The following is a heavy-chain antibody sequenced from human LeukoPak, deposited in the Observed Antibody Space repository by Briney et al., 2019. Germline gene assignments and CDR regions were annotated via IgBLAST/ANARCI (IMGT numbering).Heavy chain of an antibody. Sequence: ASVKVSCKASGYIFTTYYMHWVRQAPGQGLDWMGTINPSGGSTSYAQKFQGRVTVTRDTSTSTVYMELSSLRSEDTAVYYCARGVYMDVWGKGTTVTISS. V-gene: IGHV1-46*01. CDR3: ARGVYMDV. CDR2: INPSGGST. CDR1: GYIFTTYY. J-gene: IGHJ6*03.